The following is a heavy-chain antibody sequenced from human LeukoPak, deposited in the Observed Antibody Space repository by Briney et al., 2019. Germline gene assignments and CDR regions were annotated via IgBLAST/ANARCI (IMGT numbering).Heavy chain of an antibody. CDR1: GYTFNDYY. V-gene: IGHV1-2*02. Sequence: ASVKVSCKASGYTFNDYYIHWVQQAPGQELEWLGWINPNSADTSYAQKFQGRVTMTRDTSTSTAYMELSSLKSDETAVYFCARVKGDYFFDYWGLGTLVTVSS. CDR2: INPNSADT. D-gene: IGHD2-21*01. CDR3: ARVKGDYFFDY. J-gene: IGHJ4*01.